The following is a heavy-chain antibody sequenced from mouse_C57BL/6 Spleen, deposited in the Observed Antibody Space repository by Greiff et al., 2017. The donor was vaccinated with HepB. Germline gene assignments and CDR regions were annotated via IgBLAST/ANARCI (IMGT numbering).Heavy chain of an antibody. D-gene: IGHD4-1*01. V-gene: IGHV1-50*01. J-gene: IGHJ4*01. CDR2: IDPSDSYT. CDR1: GYTFTSYW. Sequence: VQLQQPGAELVKPGASVKLSCKASGYTFTSYWMQWVKQRPGQGLEWIGEIDPSDSYTNYNQKFKGKATLTVDTSSSTAYMQLSSLTSEDSAVYYCARGELGHAMDYWGQGTSVTVSS. CDR3: ARGELGHAMDY.